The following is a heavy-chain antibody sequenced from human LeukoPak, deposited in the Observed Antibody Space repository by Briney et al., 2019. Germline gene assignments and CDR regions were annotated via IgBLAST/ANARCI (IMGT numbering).Heavy chain of an antibody. Sequence: SVKVSCKASGGTFSSYTISWVRQAPGQGLEWMGRIIPILGIANYAQKFQGRVTITADKSTSTAYMELSSLGSEDTAVYYCARDLDRNYVWGYWGQGTLVTVSS. D-gene: IGHD3-16*01. J-gene: IGHJ4*02. CDR3: ARDLDRNYVWGY. V-gene: IGHV1-69*04. CDR1: GGTFSSYT. CDR2: IIPILGIA.